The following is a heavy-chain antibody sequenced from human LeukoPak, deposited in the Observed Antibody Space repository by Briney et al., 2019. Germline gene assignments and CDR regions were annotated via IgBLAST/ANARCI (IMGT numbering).Heavy chain of an antibody. CDR2: IYYSGST. CDR1: GGSISSYY. D-gene: IGHD5-18*01. CDR3: ASTAVTKPAWIQLWFYFDY. Sequence: SETLSLTCTVSGGSISSYYWSWIRQPPGKGLEWIGYIYYSGSTNYNPSLKSRVTISVDTSKNQFSLKLSSVTAADTAVYYCASTAVTKPAWIQLWFYFDYWGQGTLVTVSS. V-gene: IGHV4-59*01. J-gene: IGHJ4*02.